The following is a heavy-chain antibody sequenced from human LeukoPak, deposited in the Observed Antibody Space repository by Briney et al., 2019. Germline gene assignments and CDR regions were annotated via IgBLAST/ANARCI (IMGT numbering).Heavy chain of an antibody. D-gene: IGHD6-19*01. CDR2: IGLRGDST. CDR3: AKDRIGVAAPKAYFDY. CDR1: GFTFDDYG. J-gene: IGHJ4*02. Sequence: GGSLRLSCAASGFTFDDYGMNWVRQAPGKGLEWVSVIGLRGDSTYYADSVKGRFTISRDNSKNTLYQQMNSLRAEDTAVYYCAKDRIGVAAPKAYFDYWGQGTLVTVSS. V-gene: IGHV3-23*01.